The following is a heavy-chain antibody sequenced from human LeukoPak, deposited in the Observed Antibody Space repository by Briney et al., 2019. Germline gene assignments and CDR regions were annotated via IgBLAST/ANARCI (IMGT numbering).Heavy chain of an antibody. D-gene: IGHD1-26*01. CDR3: GRWLPSGSYTGVDY. V-gene: IGHV3-74*01. J-gene: IGHJ4*02. CDR2: INSDGSST. Sequence: GGSLRLSCAASGFTVSSNYMSWVRQAPGKGLVWVSRINSDGSSTIYADSVKGRFTISRDNAKNTLYLQMNSLRAEDTAVYYCGRWLPSGSYTGVDYWGQGTLVTVSS. CDR1: GFTVSSNY.